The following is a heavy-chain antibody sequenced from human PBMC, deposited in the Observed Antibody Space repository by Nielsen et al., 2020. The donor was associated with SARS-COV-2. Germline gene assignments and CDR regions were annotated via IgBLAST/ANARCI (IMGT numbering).Heavy chain of an antibody. Sequence: GESLKISCAASGFTFSSYAMSWVRQAPGKGLEWVSVIYSGGSSTYYADSVKGRFTISRDNSKNTLYLQMNSLRAEDTAVYYCAKVPWRRWDQGTLVTVSS. V-gene: IGHV3-23*03. CDR3: AKVPWRR. CDR1: GFTFSSYA. CDR2: IYSGGSST. J-gene: IGHJ4*02. D-gene: IGHD1-1*01.